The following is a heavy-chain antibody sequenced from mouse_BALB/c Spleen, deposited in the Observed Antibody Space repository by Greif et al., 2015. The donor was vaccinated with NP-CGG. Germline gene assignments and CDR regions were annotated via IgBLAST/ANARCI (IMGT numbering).Heavy chain of an antibody. CDR1: GFTFSDYY. J-gene: IGHJ4*01. V-gene: IGHV5-12*02. D-gene: IGHD2-4*01. CDR3: ARQYDYEGYAMDY. Sequence: EVKLMESGGGLVQPGGSLKLSCATSGFTFSDYYMYWVRQTPEKRLEWVAYISNGGGSTYYPDTVKGRFTISRDNAKNTLYLRMSRLKSEDTAMYYCARQYDYEGYAMDYCGQGTSLTVSS. CDR2: ISNGGGST.